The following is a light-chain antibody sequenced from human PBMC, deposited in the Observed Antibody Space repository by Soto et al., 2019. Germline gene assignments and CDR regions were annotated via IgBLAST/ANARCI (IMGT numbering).Light chain of an antibody. V-gene: IGLV2-23*02. CDR3: CSYAGSSPPYV. CDR1: SSDVGSYNL. J-gene: IGLJ1*01. Sequence: QSVLTQPASVSGSPGQSITISCTGTSSDVGSYNLVSWYQQHPGKAPKLMIYEVSQRPSGLSYRFSGSKSGNTASLTISRPQAEDEADYYCCSYAGSSPPYVFGTGTKVTVL. CDR2: EVS.